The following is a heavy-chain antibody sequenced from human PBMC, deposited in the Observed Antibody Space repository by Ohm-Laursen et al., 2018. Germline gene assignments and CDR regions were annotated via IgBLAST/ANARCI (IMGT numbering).Heavy chain of an antibody. Sequence: SETLSLTCVVSGYSISSGYFWGWIRQPPGKGLEWIGNVYHSGSTYYNPSLKSRFTISVDTSKNRFSLKLSSVTAADTAVYYCARQESSGWYPDYWGQGTLVTVSS. CDR1: GYSISSGYF. CDR3: ARQESSGWYPDY. D-gene: IGHD6-19*01. V-gene: IGHV4-38-2*01. J-gene: IGHJ4*02. CDR2: VYHSGST.